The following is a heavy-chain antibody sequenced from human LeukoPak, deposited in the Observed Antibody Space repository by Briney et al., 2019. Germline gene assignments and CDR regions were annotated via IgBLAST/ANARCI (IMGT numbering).Heavy chain of an antibody. CDR3: ATPSGSSSLGGGFDY. CDR1: GFIFSTYE. D-gene: IGHD6-13*01. Sequence: PGGSLRLSCAASGFIFSTYEFHWVRHAPGKGLEWVSYISASGQTIYYADSVRGRFTISRDNANNSLYLQMNSLGAEDTAVYYCATPSGSSSLGGGFDYWGQGTLVTVSS. V-gene: IGHV3-48*03. J-gene: IGHJ4*02. CDR2: ISASGQTI.